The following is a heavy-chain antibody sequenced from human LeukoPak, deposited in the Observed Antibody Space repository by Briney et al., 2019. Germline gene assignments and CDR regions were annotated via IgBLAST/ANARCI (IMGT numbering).Heavy chain of an antibody. J-gene: IGHJ4*02. V-gene: IGHV1-2*02. Sequence: ASVKVSCKASGYTFTGYYMHWVRQAPGQGLEWMGWINPNSGDTNYAQKFQGRVTMTRDTSISTGYMELSRLRSDDTAVYYCARGNYDFWSGYPFDYWGQGTLVTVSS. D-gene: IGHD3-3*01. CDR2: INPNSGDT. CDR1: GYTFTGYY. CDR3: ARGNYDFWSGYPFDY.